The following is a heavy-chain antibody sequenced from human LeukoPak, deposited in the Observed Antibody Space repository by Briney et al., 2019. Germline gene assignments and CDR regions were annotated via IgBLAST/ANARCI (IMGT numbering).Heavy chain of an antibody. CDR3: ARDSAAGGVWFWSN. CDR1: GFTFTSYS. J-gene: IGHJ4*02. Sequence: PGGSLLLSCVASGFTFTSYSMNWVRQAPGKGLEGVSYISSGSSTIYYADSVKGRFTISRDNAKNSLYLQMNSLRDEDTAVYYCARDSAAGGVWFWSNWGQGTLVTVSS. V-gene: IGHV3-48*02. D-gene: IGHD3-10*01. CDR2: ISSGSSTI.